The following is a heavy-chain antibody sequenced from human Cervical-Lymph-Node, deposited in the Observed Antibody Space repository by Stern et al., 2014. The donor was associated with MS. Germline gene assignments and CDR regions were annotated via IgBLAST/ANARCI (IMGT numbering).Heavy chain of an antibody. CDR1: GFSLSTSGMR. Sequence: QVTLKESGPALVKPTQTLTLTCTFSGFSLSTSGMRVSWIRHPPGQALEWLVRLDWDDDKFYSTSLKTRRTISKATSKNQVVLTMTNMDPVDTATYYCARTRRGYCSGGSCYIIFDYWGQGTLVTVSS. CDR2: LDWDDDK. D-gene: IGHD2-15*01. J-gene: IGHJ4*02. V-gene: IGHV2-70*04. CDR3: ARTRRGYCSGGSCYIIFDY.